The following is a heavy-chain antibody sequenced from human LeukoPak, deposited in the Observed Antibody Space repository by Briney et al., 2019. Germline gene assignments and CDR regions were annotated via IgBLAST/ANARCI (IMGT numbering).Heavy chain of an antibody. D-gene: IGHD2-2*01. V-gene: IGHV1-18*01. CDR1: GFTFTTCG. CDR2: ISGYNGNT. CDR3: ARASSSGTIVVVPAAIVY. J-gene: IGHJ4*02. Sequence: GASVKVSCKASGFTFTTCGVSWVRQAPGQGLEWMGWISGYNGNTNYAQKLQGRVTLTTDTSTSTAYMELSSLRSGDTAVYYCARASSSGTIVVVPAAIVYWGQGTLVTVSS.